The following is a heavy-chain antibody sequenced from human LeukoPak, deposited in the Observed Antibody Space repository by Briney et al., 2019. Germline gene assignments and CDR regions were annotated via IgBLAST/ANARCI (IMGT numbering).Heavy chain of an antibody. CDR3: ARGEAGRDFDY. CDR2: INSDGSST. J-gene: IGHJ4*02. CDR1: GFTFSSYW. Sequence: PGGSLRLSCAASGFTFSSYWMHWVRQAPGKGLVWVSRINSDGSSTSYADSVKGRFTISRDNAKNTLYLQMNSLRAEDTAVYYYARGEAGRDFDYWGQGTLVTVSS. V-gene: IGHV3-74*01. D-gene: IGHD1-26*01.